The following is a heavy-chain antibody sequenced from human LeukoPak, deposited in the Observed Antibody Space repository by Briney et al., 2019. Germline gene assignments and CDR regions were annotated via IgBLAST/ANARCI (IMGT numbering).Heavy chain of an antibody. CDR1: GFTFSSYT. V-gene: IGHV3-21*01. CDR3: ARDNSGSYFDY. CDR2: ISSSSSYI. Sequence: GGSLRLSCAASGFTFSSYTMNWVRQAPGKGLEWVSSISSSSSYIYYADSVKGRFTISRDNAKNSLYLQMNSLRAEDTAVYYCARDNSGSYFDYWGQGTLVTVSS. D-gene: IGHD1-26*01. J-gene: IGHJ4*02.